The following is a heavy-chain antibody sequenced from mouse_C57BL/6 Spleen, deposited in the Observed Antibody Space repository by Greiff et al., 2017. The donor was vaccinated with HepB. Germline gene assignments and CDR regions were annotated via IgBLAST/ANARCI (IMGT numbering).Heavy chain of an antibody. CDR2: ISSGSSTN. J-gene: IGHJ4*01. CDR3: ARGAMDY. Sequence: EVQLVEPGGGLVKPGGSLKLSCAASGFTFSDYGMHWVRQAPEKGLEWVAYISSGSSTNYYADTVKGRFTITRDNAKNTLFLQMTRLRSEDTAMYYCARGAMDYWGQGTSVTVSS. V-gene: IGHV5-17*01. CDR1: GFTFSDYG.